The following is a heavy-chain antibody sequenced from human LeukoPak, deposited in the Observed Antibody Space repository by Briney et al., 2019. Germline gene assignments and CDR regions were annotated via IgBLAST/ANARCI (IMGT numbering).Heavy chain of an antibody. CDR2: ISGSGENT. J-gene: IGHJ4*02. D-gene: IGHD4-17*01. Sequence: GGSLRLSCAASGFTFSNYAMSWVRQAPGKGLEWVSAISGSGENTYYADSVKGRFTISRDNSKNTLYLQMNSLRAEDTAVYYCARPLHDYGDYVVDYWGQGTLVTVSS. V-gene: IGHV3-23*01. CDR3: ARPLHDYGDYVVDY. CDR1: GFTFSNYA.